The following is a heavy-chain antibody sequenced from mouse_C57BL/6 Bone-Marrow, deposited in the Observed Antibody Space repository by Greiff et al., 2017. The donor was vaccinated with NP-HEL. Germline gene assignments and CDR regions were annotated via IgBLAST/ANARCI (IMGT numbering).Heavy chain of an antibody. CDR1: GYTFTNYW. CDR2: IYPGGGYT. J-gene: IGHJ1*03. Sequence: VQLVESGAELVRPGTSVKMSCKASGYTFTNYWIGWAKQRPGHGLEWIGDIYPGGGYTNYNAKFQGKATLTADKASSTTSMQLSSLTSEDSAIEYCARGYYSSYYWYFDDWGKGTTVTVSS. V-gene: IGHV1-63*01. D-gene: IGHD2-5*01. CDR3: ARGYYSSYYWYFDD.